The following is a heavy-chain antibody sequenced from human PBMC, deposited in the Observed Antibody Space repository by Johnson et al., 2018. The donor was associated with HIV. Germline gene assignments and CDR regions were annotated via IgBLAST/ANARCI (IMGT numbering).Heavy chain of an antibody. CDR2: IYSGGST. V-gene: IGHV3-66*01. D-gene: IGHD3/OR15-3a*01. Sequence: VQLVESGGDLVQPGGSLRLSCAASGFTVSSYAMHWVRQAPGKGLEWVAVIYSGGSTYYADSVKGRFTISRDNSKNTLYLQMNSLRAEDTAVYYCARSGDSIGSFWAGGAFDIWGQGTMVTVSS. J-gene: IGHJ3*02. CDR3: ARSGDSIGSFWAGGAFDI. CDR1: GFTVSSYA.